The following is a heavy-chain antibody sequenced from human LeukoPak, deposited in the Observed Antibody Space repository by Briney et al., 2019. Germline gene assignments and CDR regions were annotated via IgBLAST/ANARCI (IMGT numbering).Heavy chain of an antibody. D-gene: IGHD6-6*01. V-gene: IGHV1-2*02. J-gene: IGHJ4*02. Sequence: ASVKVSCKASGYTFTGYYMHWVRQAPGQGLEWMGWINPNSGGTNYAQKFQDRVTMTRDTSISTAYMELSRLRSDDTAVHYCARYSSSFPARDFDYWGQGTLVTVSS. CDR3: ARYSSSFPARDFDY. CDR2: INPNSGGT. CDR1: GYTFTGYY.